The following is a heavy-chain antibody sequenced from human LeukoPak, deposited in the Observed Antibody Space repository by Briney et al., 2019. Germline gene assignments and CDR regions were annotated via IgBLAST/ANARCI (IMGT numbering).Heavy chain of an antibody. V-gene: IGHV4-59*01. D-gene: IGHD4-17*01. CDR2: IYYSGST. J-gene: IGHJ4*02. CDR3: ASQGGYGDYAFGY. CDR1: GGSISSYY. Sequence: SETLSLTCTVAGGSISSYYWSWIRQPPGKGLEWIGYIYYSGSTNYNPSLKSRVTISVDTSKNQFSLKLSSVTAADTVVYYCASQGGYGDYAFGYWGQGTLVTVSS.